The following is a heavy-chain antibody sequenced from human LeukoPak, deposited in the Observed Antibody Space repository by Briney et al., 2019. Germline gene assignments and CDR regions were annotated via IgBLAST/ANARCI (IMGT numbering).Heavy chain of an antibody. CDR3: ASSLYYYGSGSYYVDAFDI. CDR2: ITPIFGTA. CDR1: GGTFSSYA. Sequence: SVKVSCKASGGTFSSYAISWVRQAPGQGLEWMGGITPIFGTANYAQKFRGRVTITADKSTSTAYMELSSLRSEDTAVYYCASSLYYYGSGSYYVDAFDIWGQGTMVTVSS. D-gene: IGHD3-10*01. J-gene: IGHJ3*02. V-gene: IGHV1-69*06.